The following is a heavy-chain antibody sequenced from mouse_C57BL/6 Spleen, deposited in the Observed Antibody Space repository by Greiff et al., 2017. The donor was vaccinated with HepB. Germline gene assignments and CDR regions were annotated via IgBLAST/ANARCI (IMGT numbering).Heavy chain of an antibody. J-gene: IGHJ3*01. CDR1: GYTFTDYN. V-gene: IGHV1-22*01. Sequence: VHVKQSGPELVKPGASVKMSCKASGYTFTDYNMHWVKQSHGKSLEWIGYINPNNGGTSYNQKFKGKATLTVNKSSSTAYMEISSLTSEESAVYYCAQVPDWFAYWGQGTLVTVSA. CDR2: INPNNGGT. CDR3: AQVPDWFAY.